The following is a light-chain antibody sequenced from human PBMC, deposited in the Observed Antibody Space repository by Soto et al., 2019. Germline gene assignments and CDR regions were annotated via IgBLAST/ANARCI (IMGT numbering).Light chain of an antibody. J-gene: IGLJ3*02. CDR2: EVT. CDR3: SSYADTAWV. CDR1: SSDVGGYNY. V-gene: IGLV2-8*01. Sequence: QSALTQPPSASGSPGQSVTISCTGTSSDVGGYNYVSWYQQHPGKAPKLIIYEVTKRPSGVPDRFSGSKSGNTASLTVSGLQAEDEAYYHCSSYADTAWVLGGGTKLTVL.